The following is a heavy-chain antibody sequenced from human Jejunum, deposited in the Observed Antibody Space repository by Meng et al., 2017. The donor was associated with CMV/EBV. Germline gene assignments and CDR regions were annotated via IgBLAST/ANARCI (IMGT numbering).Heavy chain of an antibody. Sequence: GFTVGSDWMAWVRQDPGKGLEWVDSMKEDGSEIHYLDSVKGRFTISRDNAKNSLYRQMNTLRVEDTALYYCARGEYELIFGAFDVWGQGTMVTVSS. CDR3: ARGEYELIFGAFDV. CDR2: MKEDGSEI. D-gene: IGHD2/OR15-2a*01. V-gene: IGHV3-7*01. CDR1: GFTVGSDW. J-gene: IGHJ3*01.